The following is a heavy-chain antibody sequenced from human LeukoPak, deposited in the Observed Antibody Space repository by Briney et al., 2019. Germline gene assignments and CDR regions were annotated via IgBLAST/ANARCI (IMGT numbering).Heavy chain of an antibody. J-gene: IGHJ4*02. CDR2: FHYSGST. V-gene: IGHV4-34*01. CDR1: GGSFRAYF. D-gene: IGHD4-17*01. CDR3: ARGSHYGDYGY. Sequence: SETLSLTCAAYGGSFRAYFWGWIRQPPGKGLEWIGSFHYSGSTYYNPSLESRVTISVDTSNNQFSLKLTSVTAADTAVYYCARGSHYGDYGYWGQGTLVTVSS.